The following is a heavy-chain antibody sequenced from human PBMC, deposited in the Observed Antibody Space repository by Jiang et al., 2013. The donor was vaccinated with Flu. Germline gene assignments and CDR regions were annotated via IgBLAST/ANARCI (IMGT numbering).Heavy chain of an antibody. J-gene: IGHJ3*02. CDR2: ISYDGSNK. CDR1: GFTFSSYG. D-gene: IGHD3-22*01. V-gene: IGHV3-33*05. Sequence: GRSLRLSCAASGFTFSSYGMHWVRQAPGKGLEWVAVISYDGSNKYYADSVKGRFTISRDNSKNTLYLQMNSLRAEDTAVYYCARGPSYYYDSSGWKDAFDIWGQGTMVTVSS. CDR3: ARGPSYYYDSSGWKDAFDI.